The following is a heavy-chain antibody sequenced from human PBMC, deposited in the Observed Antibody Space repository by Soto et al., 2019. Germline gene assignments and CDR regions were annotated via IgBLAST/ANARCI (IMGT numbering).Heavy chain of an antibody. Sequence: SETLSLTCTVSGGSISSGGYYWSWIRQHPGKGLEWIGYIYYIGSTYYNPSLKRRVSISVDTSKNQLSLKLSSVTAADTAVYYCARFYMVRGVMGALDIWGQGTMVT. V-gene: IGHV4-31*03. J-gene: IGHJ3*02. CDR1: GGSISSGGYY. D-gene: IGHD3-10*01. CDR3: ARFYMVRGVMGALDI. CDR2: IYYIGST.